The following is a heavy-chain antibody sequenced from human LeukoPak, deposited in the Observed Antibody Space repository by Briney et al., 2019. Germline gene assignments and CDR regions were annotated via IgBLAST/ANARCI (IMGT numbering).Heavy chain of an antibody. Sequence: QTGGSLRLSCTASGFTFGDYAVSWVRQAPGKGLEWVGFIRSKAYGGTTEYAASVKGRFTISRDDSKSIAYLQMNSLKTEDTAVYYCTRDKALGYSSSLESDYWGQGTLVTVSS. CDR2: IRSKAYGGTT. J-gene: IGHJ4*02. CDR1: GFTFGDYA. D-gene: IGHD6-13*01. CDR3: TRDKALGYSSSLESDY. V-gene: IGHV3-49*04.